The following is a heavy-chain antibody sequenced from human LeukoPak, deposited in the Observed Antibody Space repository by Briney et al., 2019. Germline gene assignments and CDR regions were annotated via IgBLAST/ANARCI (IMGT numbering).Heavy chain of an antibody. D-gene: IGHD2-2*01. CDR1: GGSISSYY. CDR2: IYDSGST. V-gene: IGHV4-59*01. Sequence: SETLSPTCTVSGGSISSYYWSWIRQPPGKGLEWIGYIYDSGSTNYTPSLKSRVTISVDTSKNQFSLKLSSVTAADTAVYYCARGLVVVPAAMSVWGQGTLVTVSS. J-gene: IGHJ4*02. CDR3: ARGLVVVPAAMSV.